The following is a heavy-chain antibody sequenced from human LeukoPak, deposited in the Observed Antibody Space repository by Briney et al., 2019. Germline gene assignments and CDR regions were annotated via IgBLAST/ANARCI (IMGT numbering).Heavy chain of an antibody. CDR3: AKDLGRGGLFDY. V-gene: IGHV3-73*01. D-gene: IGHD4-23*01. CDR1: GFTFSGSA. Sequence: GGSLRLSCAASGFTFSGSALHWVRQASGKGLEWVGRIRSTANGYATAYVASVKGRFTISRDNSKNTLYLQMNSLRAEDTAVYYCAKDLGRGGLFDYWGQGTLVTVSS. CDR2: IRSTANGYAT. J-gene: IGHJ4*02.